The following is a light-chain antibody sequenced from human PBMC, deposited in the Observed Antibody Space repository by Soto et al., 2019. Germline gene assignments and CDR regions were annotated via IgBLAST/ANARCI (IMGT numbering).Light chain of an antibody. CDR1: DSDVGGFNY. J-gene: IGLJ1*01. V-gene: IGLV2-14*03. CDR2: DVS. CDR3: SSYTAYTTYV. Sequence: SVLTRPASVSGAPGQSITISCTGTDSDVGGFNYVSWYQQYPGKAPKLMIYDVSDRPSGVSNRFSGSKSGNTASLTISGLQAEDEADYYCSSYTAYTTYVFGTGTKVTVL.